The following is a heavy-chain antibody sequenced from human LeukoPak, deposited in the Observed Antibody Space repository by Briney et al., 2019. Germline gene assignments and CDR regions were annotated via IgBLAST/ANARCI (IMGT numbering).Heavy chain of an antibody. J-gene: IGHJ2*01. V-gene: IGHV3-21*01. Sequence: PGGSLRLSCAASGFAFSSYSMNWVRQAPGKRLEWVSSISSSSSYIYYADSVKGRFTISRDNAKNSLYLQMNSLRAEDTAVYYCARDGQCLGELSPLDLWGRGTLVTVSS. CDR1: GFAFSSYS. CDR2: ISSSSSYI. D-gene: IGHD3-16*02. CDR3: ARDGQCLGELSPLDL.